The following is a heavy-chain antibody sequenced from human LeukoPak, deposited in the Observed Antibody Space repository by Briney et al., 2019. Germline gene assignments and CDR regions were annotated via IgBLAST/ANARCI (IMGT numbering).Heavy chain of an antibody. V-gene: IGHV3-23*01. CDR3: AKVRTGYSSSWYVGYNYYYSYGMDV. D-gene: IGHD6-13*01. CDR1: GFTFSSYA. J-gene: IGHJ6*02. CDR2: ISGSGGST. Sequence: GGSLRLSCAASGFTFSSYAMSWVRQAPGKGLEWVSAISGSGGSTYYADSVKGRFTISRDKSKNTLYLQMHSLRAEDTAVYYCAKVRTGYSSSWYVGYNYYYSYGMDVWGQGTTVTVSS.